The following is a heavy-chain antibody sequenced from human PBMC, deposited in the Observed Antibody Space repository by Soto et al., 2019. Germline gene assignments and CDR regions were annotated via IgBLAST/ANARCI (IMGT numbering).Heavy chain of an antibody. CDR2: MNPNSGNT. CDR1: XXXXTSYX. Sequence: QVQLVQSGAEVKKPGASVKVSCXXXXXXXTSYXINXVRQATGQGLEWMGWMNPNSGNTGYAQKFQGRVTMTRNTSISTAYMELSSLXSXXXXXXXXXXXXXXXDYWGQGTLVTVSS. CDR3: XXXXXXXDY. V-gene: IGHV1-8*01. J-gene: IGHJ4*02.